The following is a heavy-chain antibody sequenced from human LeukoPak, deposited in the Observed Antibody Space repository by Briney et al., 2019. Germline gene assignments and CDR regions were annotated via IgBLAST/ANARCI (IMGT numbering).Heavy chain of an antibody. J-gene: IGHJ4*02. Sequence: GGSLRLSCAASGFTFSTYWMAWVRQAPGKGLEWVANIKGDESAKHQADSVKGRFTISRDNAQNSVYLQMSNLRGEDTAVYYCARFVGGGFNCGAQETWVTVSS. CDR1: GFTFSTYW. CDR3: ARFVGGGFNC. CDR2: IKGDESAK. D-gene: IGHD2-21*01. V-gene: IGHV3-7*01.